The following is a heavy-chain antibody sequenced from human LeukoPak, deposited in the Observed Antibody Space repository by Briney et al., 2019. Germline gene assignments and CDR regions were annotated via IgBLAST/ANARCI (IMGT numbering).Heavy chain of an antibody. CDR3: AREPLRFLERLLYFDY. Sequence: PSETLSLTCTVSGGSISSSSYYWGWIRQPPGKGLEWIGSIYYSGSTYYNPSLKSRVTISVDTSKNQFSLKLSSVTAADTAVYYCAREPLRFLERLLYFDYWGQGTLVTVSS. V-gene: IGHV4-39*07. J-gene: IGHJ4*02. CDR1: GGSISSSSYY. D-gene: IGHD3-3*01. CDR2: IYYSGST.